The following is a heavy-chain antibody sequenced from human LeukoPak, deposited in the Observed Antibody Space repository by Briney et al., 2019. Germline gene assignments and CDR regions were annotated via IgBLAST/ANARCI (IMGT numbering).Heavy chain of an antibody. Sequence: ASVKVSCKASGYTFTSYGLSWVRQAPGQGLEWMGRITTYNGNTKYAQDLQGRVTMTADTSTSTAYMELRSLRSDDTAVYYCARGIVPAARDYYYCYMDVWGKGTTVTVSS. J-gene: IGHJ6*03. CDR1: GYTFTSYG. CDR3: ARGIVPAARDYYYCYMDV. D-gene: IGHD2-2*01. CDR2: ITTYNGNT. V-gene: IGHV1-18*01.